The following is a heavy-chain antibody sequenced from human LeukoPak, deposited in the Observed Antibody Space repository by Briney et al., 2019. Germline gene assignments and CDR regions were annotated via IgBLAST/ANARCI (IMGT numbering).Heavy chain of an antibody. CDR2: IYTSGST. Sequence: SETLSLTCTVSGGSISSYYWSWIRQPAGKGLEWIGRIYTSGSTNYNPSLKSRVTMSVDTSKNQFSLKLSSVTAADTAVYYCARAGCGGDCYVWGGYYYYYMDVWGKGTTVTISS. V-gene: IGHV4-4*07. CDR3: ARAGCGGDCYVWGGYYYYYMDV. CDR1: GGSISSYY. J-gene: IGHJ6*03. D-gene: IGHD2-21*02.